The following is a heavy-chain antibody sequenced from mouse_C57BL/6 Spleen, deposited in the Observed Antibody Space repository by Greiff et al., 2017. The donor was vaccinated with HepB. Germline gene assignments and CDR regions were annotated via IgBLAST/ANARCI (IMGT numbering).Heavy chain of an antibody. CDR1: GFTFSSYA. Sequence: EVKVEESGGGLVKPGGSLKLSCAASGFTFSSYAMSWVRQTPEKRLEWVATISDGGSYTNYPDNVKGRFTISRDNAKNNLYLQMGPLKSEDTAMYYCARDPPDYYGSSYVGWYFDVWGTGTTVTVSS. J-gene: IGHJ1*03. CDR3: ARDPPDYYGSSYVGWYFDV. CDR2: ISDGGSYT. D-gene: IGHD1-1*01. V-gene: IGHV5-4*01.